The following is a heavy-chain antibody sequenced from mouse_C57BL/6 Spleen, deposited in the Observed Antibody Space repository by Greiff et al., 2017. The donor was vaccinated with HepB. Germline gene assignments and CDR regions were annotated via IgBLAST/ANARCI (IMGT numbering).Heavy chain of an antibody. CDR3: ARGRYGSSLDY. CDR1: GYTFTSYW. D-gene: IGHD1-1*01. V-gene: IGHV1-69*01. Sequence: QVQLQQPGAELVMPGASVKLSCKASGYTFTSYWMHWVKQRPGQGLEWIGEIDPSDSYTNYNQKFKGKSTLTVDKSSSTAYMQLSSLTSEDSAVYYWARGRYGSSLDYWGQGTTLTVSS. J-gene: IGHJ2*01. CDR2: IDPSDSYT.